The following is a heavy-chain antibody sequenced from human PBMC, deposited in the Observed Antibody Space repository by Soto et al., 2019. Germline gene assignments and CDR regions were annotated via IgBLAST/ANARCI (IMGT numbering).Heavy chain of an antibody. CDR2: INHSGST. V-gene: IGHV4-34*01. J-gene: IGHJ6*02. CDR3: ARKPYDYVWGSYRNYYYYGMDV. D-gene: IGHD3-16*02. Sequence: SETLSLTCAVYGGSFSGYCWSWIRQPPGKGLEWIGEINHSGSTNYNPSLKSRVTISVDTSKNQFSLKLSSVTAADTAVYYCARKPYDYVWGSYRNYYYYGMDVWGQGTTVTVSS. CDR1: GGSFSGYC.